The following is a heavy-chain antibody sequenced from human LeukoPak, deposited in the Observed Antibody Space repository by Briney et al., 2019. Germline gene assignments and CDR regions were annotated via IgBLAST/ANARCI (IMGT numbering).Heavy chain of an antibody. CDR2: INAGNGNT. CDR1: GYTFTSYA. CDR3: ARRGGRRGGKDY. Sequence: ASVKVSCKASGYTFTSYAMHWVRQAPGQRLEWMGWINAGNGNTKYSQKFQGRVTITRDTSASTAYMELSSLRSEDTAVYYCARRGGRRGGKDYWGQGTLVTVSS. V-gene: IGHV1-3*01. J-gene: IGHJ4*02. D-gene: IGHD1-26*01.